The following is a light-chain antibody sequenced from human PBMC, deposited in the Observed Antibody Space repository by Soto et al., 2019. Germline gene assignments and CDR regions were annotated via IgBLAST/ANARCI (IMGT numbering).Light chain of an antibody. J-gene: IGLJ2*01. Sequence: QSALTQPASVSGSPGQSITISCTGTSSDIGNYNLVSWYQQHPGKAPKLMIYEGSKRPSGVSNRFSGSKSGNTASLTISGLHAEDEADYYCSSYASSSTLVFGGGTKVTVL. CDR2: EGS. CDR1: SSDIGNYNL. CDR3: SSYASSSTLV. V-gene: IGLV2-23*01.